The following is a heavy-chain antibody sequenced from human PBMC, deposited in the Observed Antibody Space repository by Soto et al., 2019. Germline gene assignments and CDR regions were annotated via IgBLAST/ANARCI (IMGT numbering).Heavy chain of an antibody. V-gene: IGHV3-74*01. CDR3: ARVRDFWSGYYLGWFDP. CDR2: INSDGSST. J-gene: IGHJ5*02. D-gene: IGHD3-3*01. CDR1: GFTFSSYW. Sequence: EVQLVESGGGLVQPGGSLRLSCAASGFTFSSYWMHWVRQAPGKGLVWVSRINSDGSSTSYADSVKGRFTISRDNAKNTLYMKMNSLRAEDTAVYYCARVRDFWSGYYLGWFDPWGQGTLVTVSS.